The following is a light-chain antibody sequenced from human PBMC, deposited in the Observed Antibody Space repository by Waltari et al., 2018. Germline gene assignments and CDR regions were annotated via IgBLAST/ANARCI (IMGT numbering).Light chain of an antibody. Sequence: QSALTQPASVSGSPGQSITISCTGTSSDVGGHPYLSWYQQPPGEAPKLIIYDVSSRPSGVSPRFSASRSGNTASLTISGLRTEDEADYYCSSYSSVTNVVFGGGTKLTVL. CDR1: SSDVGGHPY. CDR2: DVS. V-gene: IGLV2-14*01. CDR3: SSYSSVTNVV. J-gene: IGLJ2*01.